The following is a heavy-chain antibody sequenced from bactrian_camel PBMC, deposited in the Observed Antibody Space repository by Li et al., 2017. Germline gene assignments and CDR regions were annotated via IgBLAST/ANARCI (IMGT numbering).Heavy chain of an antibody. D-gene: IGHD3*01. CDR2: IDLDSYT. V-gene: IGHV3S55*01. J-gene: IGHJ4*01. Sequence: HVQLVESGGGSAETGGSLRVSCRASGFRFADYALGWYRQAPGNECELLSTIDLDSYTYVADSVKGRFTISRDNAKDTMYLQMNSLKIEDTAVYYCALGSSRQATMTARGKGTQVTVS. CDR1: GFRFADYA.